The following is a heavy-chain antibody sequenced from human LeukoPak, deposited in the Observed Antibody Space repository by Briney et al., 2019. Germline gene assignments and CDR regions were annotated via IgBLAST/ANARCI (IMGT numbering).Heavy chain of an antibody. J-gene: IGHJ6*03. CDR1: GFTFSSYA. CDR3: AREGIAAAGIDYYYYMDV. Sequence: EGSLRLSCAASGFTFSSYAMHWVRQAPGKGLEWVAVISYDGSNKYYADSVKGRFTISRDNSKNTLYLQMNSLRAEDTAVYYCAREGIAAAGIDYYYYMDVWGKGTTVTVSS. V-gene: IGHV3-30*04. D-gene: IGHD6-13*01. CDR2: ISYDGSNK.